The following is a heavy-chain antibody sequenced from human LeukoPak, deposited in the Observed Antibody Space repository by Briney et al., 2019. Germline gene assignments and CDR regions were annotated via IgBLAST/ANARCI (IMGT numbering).Heavy chain of an antibody. CDR2: ISYDGSNK. CDR3: ASVRLWEPAAYDAFDI. CDR1: GFTFSSYA. V-gene: IGHV3-30-3*01. D-gene: IGHD1-26*01. J-gene: IGHJ3*02. Sequence: QPGGSLRLSCAASGFTFSSYAMHWVRQAPGKGLEWVAVISYDGSNKHYADSVKGRFTISRDNSKNTLYLQMNSLRAEDTAVYYCASVRLWEPAAYDAFDIWGQGTMVTVSS.